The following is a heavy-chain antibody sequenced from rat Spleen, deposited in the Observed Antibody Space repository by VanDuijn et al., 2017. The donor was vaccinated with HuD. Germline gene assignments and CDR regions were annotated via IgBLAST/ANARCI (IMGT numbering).Heavy chain of an antibody. V-gene: IGHV2-13*01. CDR2: IWGDGST. CDR1: GFSLSSHG. Sequence: QVQLKESGPGLVQPSQTLSLTCTVSGFSLSSHGVIWVRQPPGKGLEWMGGIWGDGSTNYNSALKSRLSISRDTSKSQVYLEMTSLQTEDTAIYFCTSPFRWFAYWGQGTLVTVSS. CDR3: TSPFRWFAY. J-gene: IGHJ3*01.